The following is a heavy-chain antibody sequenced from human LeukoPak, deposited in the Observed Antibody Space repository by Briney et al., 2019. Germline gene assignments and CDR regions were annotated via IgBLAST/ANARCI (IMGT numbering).Heavy chain of an antibody. Sequence: ASVKVSCKASGYTFTSYYMHWVRQAPGQGLEWMGIINPSGGSTSYAQKFQGRVTMTRDTSTSTVYMELSSLRSEDTAVYYCARAPPDFWGGYYAAMDVWGQGTTVIVSS. CDR2: INPSGGST. V-gene: IGHV1-46*01. CDR1: GYTFTSYY. CDR3: ARAPPDFWGGYYAAMDV. D-gene: IGHD3-3*01. J-gene: IGHJ6*02.